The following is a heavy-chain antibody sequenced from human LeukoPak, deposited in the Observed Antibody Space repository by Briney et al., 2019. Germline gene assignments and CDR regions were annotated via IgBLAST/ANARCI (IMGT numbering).Heavy chain of an antibody. D-gene: IGHD3-10*01. CDR3: ATDKISINAFDM. J-gene: IGHJ3*02. CDR1: GASISGHY. CDR2: ISYIGST. V-gene: IGHV4-59*11. Sequence: SETLSLTCTASGASISGHYLTWIRQPPGKGLEWIGYISYIGSTNYNPSLKSRVTISVDTSKNQFSLKLSSVTAADTAVYYCATDKISINAFDMWGQGTLVTVSS.